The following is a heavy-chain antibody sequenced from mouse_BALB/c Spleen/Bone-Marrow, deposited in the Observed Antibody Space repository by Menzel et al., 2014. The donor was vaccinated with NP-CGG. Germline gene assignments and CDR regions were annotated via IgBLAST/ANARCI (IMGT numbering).Heavy chain of an antibody. Sequence: VQLKESGPELVKPGASMKISCKASGYSFTGYSMNWVKQSHGKNLEWIGLINPYNVDTSYKQKFKCKATLTVDKTSSTDYMELLSLTSEDSAIYYCARGVYYEALSYWGQGTTLTVSS. CDR1: GYSFTGYS. CDR3: ARGVYYEALSY. V-gene: IGHV1-25*01. J-gene: IGHJ2*01. CDR2: INPYNVDT. D-gene: IGHD1-1*01.